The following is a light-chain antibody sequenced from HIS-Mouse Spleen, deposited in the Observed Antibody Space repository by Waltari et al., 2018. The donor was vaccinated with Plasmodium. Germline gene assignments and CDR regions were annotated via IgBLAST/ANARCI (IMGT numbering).Light chain of an antibody. J-gene: IGKJ2*01. CDR2: AAS. CDR3: LQDYNYPYT. CDR1: QGIRND. V-gene: IGKV1-6*01. Sequence: AIQMNQSPSSLSASVGDRVTITCRASQGIRNDLGWYQQKPGKAPKLLISAASRLHSGVPSRFSGSGSGTDFTLTISSLQPEDFATYCCLQDYNYPYTFGQGTKLEIK.